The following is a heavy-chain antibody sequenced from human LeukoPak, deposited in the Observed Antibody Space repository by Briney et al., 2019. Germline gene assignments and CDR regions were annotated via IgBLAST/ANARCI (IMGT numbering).Heavy chain of an antibody. D-gene: IGHD6-13*01. CDR1: GFTFSSYA. Sequence: GGSLRLSCAASGFTFSSYAMHWVRQAPGKGLEWVAVISYDGSNKYYADSVKGRFTISRDNSKNTLYLQMNSLRAEDAAVYYCARAPAAAGRPSGNYFDYWGQGTLVTVSS. CDR2: ISYDGSNK. V-gene: IGHV3-30-3*01. CDR3: ARAPAAAGRPSGNYFDY. J-gene: IGHJ4*02.